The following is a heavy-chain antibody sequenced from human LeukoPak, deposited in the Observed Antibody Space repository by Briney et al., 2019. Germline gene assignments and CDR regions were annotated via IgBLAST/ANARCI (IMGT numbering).Heavy chain of an antibody. CDR2: ISGDGDNT. D-gene: IGHD6-13*01. CDR3: AKDRRYSSTWYNFDY. CDR1: GFTLDDYA. J-gene: IGHJ4*02. Sequence: PGGSLRLSCVASGFTLDDYALHWVRQAPGKGLEWISLISGDGDNTYYTDSVKGRFTFSRDNSKNTLYLQMNSLRAEDTAVYYCAKDRRYSSTWYNFDYWGQGTLVTVSS. V-gene: IGHV3-43*02.